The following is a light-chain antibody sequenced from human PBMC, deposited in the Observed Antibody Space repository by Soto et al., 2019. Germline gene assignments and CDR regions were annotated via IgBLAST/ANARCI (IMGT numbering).Light chain of an antibody. Sequence: QSVLTQPASVSGSPGQSITISCTGTSXDVGSGNVVSWYQHYPGKAPQLIIYEGFKRPSGVSSRFSGSKSGNTASLTISGLQAEDEAEYYCCSHAGRNTYVFGTGTNVTVL. CDR1: SXDVGSGNV. J-gene: IGLJ1*01. V-gene: IGLV2-23*01. CDR3: CSHAGRNTYV. CDR2: EGF.